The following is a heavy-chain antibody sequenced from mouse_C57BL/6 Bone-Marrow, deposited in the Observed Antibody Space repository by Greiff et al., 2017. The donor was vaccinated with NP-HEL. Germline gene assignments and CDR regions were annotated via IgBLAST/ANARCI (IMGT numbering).Heavy chain of an antibody. Sequence: VQLHQSGPELVKPGASVKISCKASGYTFTDYYMNWVKQSHGKSLEWIGDINPNNGGTSYNQKFKGKATLTVDKSSSTAYMELRSLTSEDSAVYYCAREADGYSSSFAYWGQGTLVTVSA. D-gene: IGHD2-3*01. CDR3: AREADGYSSSFAY. CDR1: GYTFTDYY. J-gene: IGHJ3*01. V-gene: IGHV1-26*01. CDR2: INPNNGGT.